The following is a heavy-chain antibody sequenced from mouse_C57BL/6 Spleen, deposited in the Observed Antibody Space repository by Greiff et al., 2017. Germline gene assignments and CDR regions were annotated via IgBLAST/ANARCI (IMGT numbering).Heavy chain of an antibody. CDR1: GYTFTSYW. D-gene: IGHD2-1*01. Sequence: QVQLQQPGAELVKPGASVKMSCKASGYTFTSYWITWVKQRPGQGLEWIGDIYPGSGSTNYNEKFKSKATLTVDTSSSTAYMQLSSLTSEDSAVYYCARKGIYYGNPWFAYWGQGTLVTVSA. CDR2: IYPGSGST. CDR3: ARKGIYYGNPWFAY. V-gene: IGHV1-55*01. J-gene: IGHJ3*01.